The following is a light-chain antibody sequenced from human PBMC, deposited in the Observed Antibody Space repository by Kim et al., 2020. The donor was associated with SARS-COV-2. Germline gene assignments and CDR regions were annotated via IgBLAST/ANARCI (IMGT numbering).Light chain of an antibody. J-gene: IGKJ1*01. CDR2: DSS. V-gene: IGKV1-27*01. CDR3: QKYNSAPWT. CDR1: QDIANS. Sequence: ASFGDRVTSSCRASQDIANSLSWYQQKPGKGPQVLVYDSSTFQSVVPSRFSGSGSGTVFTLTIGSLQTEDVATYYCQKYNSAPWTFGPGTKVDIK.